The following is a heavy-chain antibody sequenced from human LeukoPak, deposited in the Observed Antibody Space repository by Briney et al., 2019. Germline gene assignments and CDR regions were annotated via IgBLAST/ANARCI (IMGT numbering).Heavy chain of an antibody. Sequence: SETLSLTCTVSGGSISSGGYYWSWIRQHPGKGLEWIGYIYYSGSTYYNPSLKSRVTISVDTSKNQFPLKLSSVTAADTAVYYCARAFSPDYYDSSGYYWTRGNYFDYWGQGTLVTVSS. J-gene: IGHJ4*02. CDR2: IYYSGST. V-gene: IGHV4-31*03. D-gene: IGHD3-22*01. CDR3: ARAFSPDYYDSSGYYWTRGNYFDY. CDR1: GGSISSGGYY.